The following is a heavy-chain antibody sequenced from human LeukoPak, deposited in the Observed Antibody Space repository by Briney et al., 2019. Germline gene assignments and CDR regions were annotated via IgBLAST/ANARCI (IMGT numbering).Heavy chain of an antibody. CDR1: GGSISSGSYY. CDR3: ARRDGYNYYFDY. V-gene: IGHV4-61*02. CDR2: IYTSGST. J-gene: IGHJ4*02. D-gene: IGHD5-24*01. Sequence: SETLSLTCTVSGGSISSGSYYWSRIRQPAGKGLEWIGRIYTSGSTNYNPSLKSRVTISVDTSTNQFSLKLRSVTAADTAVYYCARRDGYNYYFDYWGQGTLVTVSS.